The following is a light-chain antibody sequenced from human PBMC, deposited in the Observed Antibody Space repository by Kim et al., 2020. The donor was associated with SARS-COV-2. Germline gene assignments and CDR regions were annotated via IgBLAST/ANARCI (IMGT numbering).Light chain of an antibody. CDR3: QQYGSSTGFT. CDR1: QSVSSSY. CDR2: GAS. V-gene: IGKV3-20*01. Sequence: PGERATLSCRASQSVSSSYLAWYQQKPGQAPRLLIYGASSRATGIPDRFSGSGSGTDFTLTISRLEPEDFAVYYCQQYGSSTGFTFGPGTKV. J-gene: IGKJ3*01.